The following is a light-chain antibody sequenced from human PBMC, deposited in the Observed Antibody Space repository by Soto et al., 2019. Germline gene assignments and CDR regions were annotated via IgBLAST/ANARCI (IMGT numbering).Light chain of an antibody. Sequence: EVVLTQSPGTLSLSPGERATLSCRASQTVTTDYLSWYQQKPGQAPRLLIFGTSTRATGIPARFSGSGSGTEFTLTISSLQSEDFAIYYCQQYHIWLTFGGGTKVDI. CDR2: GTS. CDR1: QTVTTD. CDR3: QQYHIWLT. V-gene: IGKV3D-15*01. J-gene: IGKJ4*01.